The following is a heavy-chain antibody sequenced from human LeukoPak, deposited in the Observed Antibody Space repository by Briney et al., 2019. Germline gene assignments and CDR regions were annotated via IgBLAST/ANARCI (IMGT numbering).Heavy chain of an antibody. J-gene: IGHJ4*02. CDR3: ARAQAADTEYYFDY. CDR2: INHSGST. Sequence: SETLSLTCAVYGGSFSGYYWSWIRQPPGKGLEWIGEINHSGSTNYNPSLKSRVTISVDTSKNQFSLKLSSVTAADTAVYYCARAQAADTEYYFDYWGQGTLVTVSS. V-gene: IGHV4-34*01. D-gene: IGHD6-13*01. CDR1: GGSFSGYY.